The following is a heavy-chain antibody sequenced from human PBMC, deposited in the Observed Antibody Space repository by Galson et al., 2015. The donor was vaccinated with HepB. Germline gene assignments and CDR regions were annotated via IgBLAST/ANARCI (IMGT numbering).Heavy chain of an antibody. J-gene: IGHJ4*02. CDR3: ARPSGAKVVTSPFDY. CDR1: GYTFTSYA. V-gene: IGHV1-3*01. CDR2: INAGNGNT. D-gene: IGHD4-23*01. Sequence: SVKVSCKASGYTFTSYAMHWVRQAPGQRLEWMGWINAGNGNTKYSQKFQGRVTITRDTSASTAYMELSSLRSEDTAVYYCARPSGAKVVTSPFDYWGQGTLVTVPS.